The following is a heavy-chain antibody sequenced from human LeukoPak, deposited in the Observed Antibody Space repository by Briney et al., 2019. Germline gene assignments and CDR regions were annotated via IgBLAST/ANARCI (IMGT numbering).Heavy chain of an antibody. CDR2: ISAYNGNT. J-gene: IGHJ5*02. V-gene: IGHV1-18*01. CDR1: GYTFTSYG. CDR3: ARDLSRISYYDILTGPYDWFDP. D-gene: IGHD3-9*01. Sequence: ASVKVSCKASGYTFTSYGISWVRQAPGQGLEWMGWISAYNGNTNYAQKLQGRVTMTTDPSTSTAYMELRSLRSDGTAVYYCARDLSRISYYDILTGPYDWFDPWGQGTLVTVSS.